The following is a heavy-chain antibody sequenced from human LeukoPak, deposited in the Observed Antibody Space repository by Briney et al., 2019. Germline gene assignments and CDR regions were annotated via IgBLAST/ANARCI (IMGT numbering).Heavy chain of an antibody. CDR2: IYYNGDT. CDR1: GASISSSSYY. D-gene: IGHD5-18*01. J-gene: IGHJ4*02. CDR3: ARLRGYTSGNPGY. V-gene: IGHV4-39*01. Sequence: SETLSLTCTVSGASISSSSYYWGWIRQPPGKGVEWIGSIYYNGDTYYNSSLKSRLTISVDTSKNQFTLKLSSMTAADTALYYCARLRGYTSGNPGYWGQGSLVTVSS.